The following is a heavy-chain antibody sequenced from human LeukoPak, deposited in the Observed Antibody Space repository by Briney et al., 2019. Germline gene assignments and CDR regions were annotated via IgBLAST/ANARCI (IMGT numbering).Heavy chain of an antibody. D-gene: IGHD6-19*01. CDR1: GYTFTGYY. V-gene: IGHV1-2*02. CDR3: ARNIAVAGRDDFDY. Sequence: ASVKVSCKASGYTFTGYYMHWVRQAPGQGLEWMGWINPNSGGTNYAQKFQGRVTMTRDTSISTAYMELSRLRSDDTAVYYCARNIAVAGRDDFDYWGQGTLVTVSS. J-gene: IGHJ4*02. CDR2: INPNSGGT.